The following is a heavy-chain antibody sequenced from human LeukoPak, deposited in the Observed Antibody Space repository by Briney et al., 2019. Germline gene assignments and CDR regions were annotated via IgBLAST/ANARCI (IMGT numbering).Heavy chain of an antibody. Sequence: ASVKVSCKASGGTFSSYAISWVRQAPGQGLEWMGGIIPIFGTANYAQKFQGRVTITTDESTSTAYMELSSLRSEDTAGYYCARTSSSPSGFDYWGQGTLVTVSS. D-gene: IGHD6-6*01. CDR3: ARTSSSPSGFDY. V-gene: IGHV1-69*05. CDR2: IIPIFGTA. J-gene: IGHJ4*02. CDR1: GGTFSSYA.